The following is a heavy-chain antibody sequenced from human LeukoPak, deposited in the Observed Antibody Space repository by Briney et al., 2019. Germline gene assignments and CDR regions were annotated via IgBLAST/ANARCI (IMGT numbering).Heavy chain of an antibody. CDR2: IYYSGST. CDR3: ARDRVAAAGTEGYYHYGMDV. Sequence: SQTLSLTCAVSGGSISSGGYSWSWIRQPPGKGLEWIGYIYYSGSTNYNPSLKSRVTISVDTSKNQFSLKLSSVTAADTAVYYCARDRVAAAGTEGYYHYGMDVWGQGTTVTVSS. CDR1: GGSISSGGYS. D-gene: IGHD6-13*01. J-gene: IGHJ6*02. V-gene: IGHV4-30-4*07.